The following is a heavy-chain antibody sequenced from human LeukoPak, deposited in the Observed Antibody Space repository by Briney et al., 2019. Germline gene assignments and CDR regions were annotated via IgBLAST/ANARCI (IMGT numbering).Heavy chain of an antibody. J-gene: IGHJ4*02. Sequence: SETLSLTCAVSGYSISSGYYWGWIRQPPGKGLEWIGSIYHSGSTYYNPSLKSRVTISVDTSKNQFSLKLSSVTAADTAVYYCARRRSIGGSFHRSFDYWGQGTLVTVSS. D-gene: IGHD1-26*01. CDR2: IYHSGST. V-gene: IGHV4-38-2*01. CDR1: GYSISSGYY. CDR3: ARRRSIGGSFHRSFDY.